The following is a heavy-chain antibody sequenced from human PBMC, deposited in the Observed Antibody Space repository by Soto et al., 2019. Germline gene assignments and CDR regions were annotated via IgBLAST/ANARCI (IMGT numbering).Heavy chain of an antibody. D-gene: IGHD1-26*01. Sequence: RLSCAASGFTFSSYSMNWVRQAPGKGLEWVSSISSSSSYIYYADSVKGRFTISRDNAKNSLYLQMNSLRAEDTAVYYCARDYLWSGSYYGYWGQGTLVTVSS. V-gene: IGHV3-21*01. J-gene: IGHJ4*02. CDR1: GFTFSSYS. CDR2: ISSSSSYI. CDR3: ARDYLWSGSYYGY.